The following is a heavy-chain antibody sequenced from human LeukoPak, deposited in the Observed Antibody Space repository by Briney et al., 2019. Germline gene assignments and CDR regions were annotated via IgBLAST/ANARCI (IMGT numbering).Heavy chain of an antibody. CDR1: GGSVSSSGDY. J-gene: IGHJ4*02. V-gene: IGHV4-39*01. CDR3: ARILRSQYYFDY. Sequence: SETLSLTCTVSGGSVSSSGDYWGWVRQPPEKGLEWIGSMFYRGNTYYNPSLKSRVTISVDTYQVSLKLSSVTAADTAVYYCARILRSQYYFDYWGQGALVTVSS. D-gene: IGHD3-16*01. CDR2: MFYRGNT.